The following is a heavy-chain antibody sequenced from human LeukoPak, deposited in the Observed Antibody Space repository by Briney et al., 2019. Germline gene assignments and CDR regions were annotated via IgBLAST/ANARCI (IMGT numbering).Heavy chain of an antibody. CDR1: GGSFSGYY. Sequence: PSETLSLTCAVYGGSFSGYYWSWIRQPPGKGLEWIGKINHSGSTNYNPSLKSRVTISVDTSKNQFSLKLSSVTAADTAVYYCARGYGYYYYYGMDVWGQGTTVTVSS. CDR3: ARGYGYYYYYGMDV. D-gene: IGHD4-17*01. J-gene: IGHJ6*02. V-gene: IGHV4-34*01. CDR2: INHSGST.